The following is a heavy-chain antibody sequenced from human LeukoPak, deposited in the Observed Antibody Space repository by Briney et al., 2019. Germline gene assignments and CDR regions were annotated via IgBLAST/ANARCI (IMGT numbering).Heavy chain of an antibody. Sequence: PSETLSLTCAVYGGSFSGYYWSWIRQPPGKGLEWIGEINHSGSTNYNPSLKSRVTISVDTSKNQFSLKLSSVTAADTAVYYCARHWVAWLGPANPYYFDYWGQGTLVTVSS. CDR1: GGSFSGYY. CDR2: INHSGST. D-gene: IGHD6-19*01. J-gene: IGHJ4*02. V-gene: IGHV4-34*01. CDR3: ARHWVAWLGPANPYYFDY.